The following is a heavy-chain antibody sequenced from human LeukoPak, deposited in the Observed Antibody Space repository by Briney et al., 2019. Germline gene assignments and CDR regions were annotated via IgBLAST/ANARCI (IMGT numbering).Heavy chain of an antibody. V-gene: IGHV1-24*01. J-gene: IGHJ4*02. D-gene: IGHD1-26*01. CDR3: ATLLVGAPAFGY. Sequence: ASVKVSCKVSGYTLTELSMHWVRQAPGKGLEWMGGFDPEDGETIYAQKFQGRVTMTEDTSTDTAYMELSSLRSEDTAVYYCATLLVGAPAFGYWGQGTLVTVSS. CDR2: FDPEDGET. CDR1: GYTLTELS.